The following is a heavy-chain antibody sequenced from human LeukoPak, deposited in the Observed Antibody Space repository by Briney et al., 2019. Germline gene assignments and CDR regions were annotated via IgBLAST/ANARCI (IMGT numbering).Heavy chain of an antibody. Sequence: GGSLRLSCAASGFTFSSYAMHWVRQAPGKGLEWVAVISYDGSNKYYADSVKGRFTISRDNSKNTLYLQMNSLRAEDTAVYYCARDLTGIAVAAAGIYYFDYWGQGTLVTVSS. CDR2: ISYDGSNK. J-gene: IGHJ4*02. CDR1: GFTFSSYA. V-gene: IGHV3-30-3*01. D-gene: IGHD6-19*01. CDR3: ARDLTGIAVAAAGIYYFDY.